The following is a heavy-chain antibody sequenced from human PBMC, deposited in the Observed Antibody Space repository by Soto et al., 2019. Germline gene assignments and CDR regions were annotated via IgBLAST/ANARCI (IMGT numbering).Heavy chain of an antibody. CDR1: GYTFTSYG. J-gene: IGHJ5*02. CDR2: ISAYNGNT. Sequence: ASVKVSCKASGYTFTSYGISWVRQAPGQGLEWMGWISAYNGNTNYAQKLQGRVTMTTDTSTSTACMELRSLRSDDTAVYYCARVNRTYYDFWSGSWHWFDPWGQGTLVTVSS. V-gene: IGHV1-18*01. D-gene: IGHD3-3*01. CDR3: ARVNRTYYDFWSGSWHWFDP.